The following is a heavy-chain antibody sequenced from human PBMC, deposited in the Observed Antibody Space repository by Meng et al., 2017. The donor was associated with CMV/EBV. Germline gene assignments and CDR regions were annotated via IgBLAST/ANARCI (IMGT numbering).Heavy chain of an antibody. CDR2: IWYDGSNK. J-gene: IGHJ2*01. Sequence: GGSLRLSCAASGFTFSSYGMHWVRQAPGKGLEWVAVIWYDGSNKYYADSVKGRFTISRDNSKNTLYLQMNSLRAEDTAVYYCAKVGCSSTSCRDWYFDLWGRGTLVTVSS. D-gene: IGHD2-2*01. CDR3: AKVGCSSTSCRDWYFDL. V-gene: IGHV3-33*06. CDR1: GFTFSSYG.